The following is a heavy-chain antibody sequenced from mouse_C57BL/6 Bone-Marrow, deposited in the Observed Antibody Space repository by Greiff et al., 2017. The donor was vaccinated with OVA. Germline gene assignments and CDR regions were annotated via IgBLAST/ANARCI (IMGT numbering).Heavy chain of an antibody. CDR2: ISDGGSYT. CDR3: ARGGYGSSWDFDY. V-gene: IGHV5-4*01. Sequence: EVQRVESGGGLVKPGGSLKLSCAASGFTFSSYAMSWVRQTPEKRLEWVATISDGGSYTYYPDNVKGRFTISRDNAKNNLYLQMSHLKSEDTAMYYCARGGYGSSWDFDYWGQGTTLTVSS. J-gene: IGHJ2*01. CDR1: GFTFSSYA. D-gene: IGHD1-1*01.